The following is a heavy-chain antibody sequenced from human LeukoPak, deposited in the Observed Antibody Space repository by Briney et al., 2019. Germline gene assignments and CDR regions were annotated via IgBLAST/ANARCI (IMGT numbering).Heavy chain of an antibody. CDR1: SGSISGHY. D-gene: IGHD2-2*01. V-gene: IGHV4-4*07. CDR3: ASFCASTTCYNDGTNFAF. Sequence: SETLSLTCTVTSGSISGHYWSWIRQPAGKEMQWIGRIYTSGATNYNPSLKSRVTMSIDTSKKEFTLNLTSVTAADTAVYYCASFCASTTCYNDGTNFAFWGQGTLVTVSS. J-gene: IGHJ4*02. CDR2: IYTSGAT.